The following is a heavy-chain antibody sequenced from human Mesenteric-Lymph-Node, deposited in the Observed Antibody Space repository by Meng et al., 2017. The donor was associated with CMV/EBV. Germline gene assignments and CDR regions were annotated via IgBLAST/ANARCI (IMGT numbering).Heavy chain of an antibody. CDR1: GGSISSSSYY. Sequence: GSLRLSCTVSGGSISSSSYYWGWIRQPPGKGLEWIGSIYYSGSTYYNPSLKSRVTISVDTSKNQFSLKLSSVTAADTAVYYCARVPYTYGYGWLDPWGQGTLVTVSS. V-gene: IGHV4-39*07. CDR3: ARVPYTYGYGWLDP. D-gene: IGHD5-18*01. CDR2: IYYSGST. J-gene: IGHJ5*02.